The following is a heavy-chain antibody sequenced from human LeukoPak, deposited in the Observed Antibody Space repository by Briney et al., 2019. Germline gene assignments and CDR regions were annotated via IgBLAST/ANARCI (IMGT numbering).Heavy chain of an antibody. J-gene: IGHJ5*02. D-gene: IGHD1-7*01. CDR1: GGSINRYF. V-gene: IGHV4-59*12. CDR3: ARNKGLELRWFDP. CDR2: IYYSGTI. Sequence: PSETLPLTCTVSGGSINRYFWTWIRQPPGKGLEWIAYIYYSGTINYNPSLKSRVTMSVDTSKNQFSLKLSSVTAADTAVYYCARNKGLELRWFDPWGQGTLVTVSS.